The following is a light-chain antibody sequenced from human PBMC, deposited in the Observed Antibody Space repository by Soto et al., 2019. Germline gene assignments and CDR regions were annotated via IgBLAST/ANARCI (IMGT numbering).Light chain of an antibody. J-gene: IGLJ1*01. CDR1: SSDVGAYNY. V-gene: IGLV2-14*03. CDR2: DVT. Sequence: TQPAPLSGSPGTSDANSCPGNSSDVGAYNYVSWYQQHPGKAPKLMIFDVTNRPSGVSDRFSGSKSGNTASLTISGLQAEDEADYYCSSYTSSSTYVFGTGTKVTV. CDR3: SSYTSSSTYV.